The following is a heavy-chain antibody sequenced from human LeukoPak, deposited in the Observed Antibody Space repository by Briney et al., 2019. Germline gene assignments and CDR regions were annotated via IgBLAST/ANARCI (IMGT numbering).Heavy chain of an antibody. CDR2: ISSSSSYI. D-gene: IGHD5-24*01. CDR3: AGSRDGYNYRGDY. V-gene: IGHV3-21*01. Sequence: GGSLSLSCAASGFTFSSYSMNWVRQAPGKGLEWVSSISSSSSYIYYADSVKGRFTISRDNAKNSLYLQMNSLRAEDTAVYYCAGSRDGYNYRGDYWGQGTLVTVSS. CDR1: GFTFSSYS. J-gene: IGHJ4*02.